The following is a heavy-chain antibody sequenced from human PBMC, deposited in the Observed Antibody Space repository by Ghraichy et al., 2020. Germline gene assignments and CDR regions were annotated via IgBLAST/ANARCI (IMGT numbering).Heavy chain of an antibody. CDR2: IYSGGST. V-gene: IGHV3-53*01. J-gene: IGHJ4*02. CDR1: GFTVSSNY. Sequence: LSLTCAASGFTVSSNYMSWVRQAPGKGLEWVSVIYSGGSTYYADSVKGRFTISRDNSKNTLYLQMNSLRAEDTAVYYCARDLSGELLLSDWGQGTLVTVSS. D-gene: IGHD1-26*01. CDR3: ARDLSGELLLSD.